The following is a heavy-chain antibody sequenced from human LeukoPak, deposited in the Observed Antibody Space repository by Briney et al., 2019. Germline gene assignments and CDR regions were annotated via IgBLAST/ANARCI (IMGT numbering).Heavy chain of an antibody. CDR2: ISSSSSYI. J-gene: IGHJ4*02. Sequence: PGGSLRLSCAASGFNFSIYSMNWVRQAPGKGLEWVSSISSSSSYIYYADSVKGRFTISRDNAKNSLYLQMNSLRAEDRAVYYCARDPYRLYYYDSSGLRWGQGTLVTVSS. CDR3: ARDPYRLYYYDSSGLR. D-gene: IGHD3-22*01. CDR1: GFNFSIYS. V-gene: IGHV3-21*01.